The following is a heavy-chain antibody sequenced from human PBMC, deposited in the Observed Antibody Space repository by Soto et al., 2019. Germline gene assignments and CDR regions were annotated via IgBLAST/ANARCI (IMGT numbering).Heavy chain of an antibody. V-gene: IGHV3-48*01. J-gene: IGHJ6*02. CDR2: ISSSSTI. CDR1: GFTFSSYS. D-gene: IGHD2-15*01. CDR3: ARDMGSRFYYYGMDV. Sequence: VQLVESGGGLVQPGGSLRLSCAASGFTFSSYSMNWVRQAPGKGLEWVSYISSSSTIYYADSVKGQFTISRDNAKNSLYLQMNSLRVEDTAVYYCARDMGSRFYYYGMDVWGQGTTVTVSS.